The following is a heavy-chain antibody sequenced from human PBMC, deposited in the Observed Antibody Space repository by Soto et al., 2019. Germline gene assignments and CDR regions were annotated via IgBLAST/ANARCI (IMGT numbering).Heavy chain of an antibody. CDR3: AKGSYGDVLFDP. Sequence: WGSQAPGRGLEWMGWISAYNGNTNYGQKLQGRVTMTTDTSTGTAYMELRSLTSDDTAVYYCAKGSYGDVLFDPWGQGTLVTVSS. V-gene: IGHV1-18*01. CDR2: ISAYNGNT. J-gene: IGHJ5*02. D-gene: IGHD4-17*01.